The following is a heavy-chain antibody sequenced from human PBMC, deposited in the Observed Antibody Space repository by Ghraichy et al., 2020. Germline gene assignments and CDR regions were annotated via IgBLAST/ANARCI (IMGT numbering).Heavy chain of an antibody. V-gene: IGHV3-48*04. J-gene: IGHJ4*02. CDR3: VREGSQLVRSGAARFFDS. CDR1: EFTFSTYR. CDR2: ISSGSDNR. Sequence: GEALNISCAASEFTFSTYRMNWVRQAPGKGLEWISYISSGSDNRYYADSVRGRFTISRDNAKNSVYLQMNSLRAEDTAVYYCVREGSQLVRSGAARFFDSWGQGTLVTVSS. D-gene: IGHD6-6*01.